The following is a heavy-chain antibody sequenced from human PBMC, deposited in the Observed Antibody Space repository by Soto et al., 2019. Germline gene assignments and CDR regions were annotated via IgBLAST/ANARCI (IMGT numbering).Heavy chain of an antibody. V-gene: IGHV1-69*01. D-gene: IGHD3-22*01. CDR1: GGTFSSYA. Sequence: QVQLVQSGAEVKKPGSSVKVSCKASGGTFSSYAISWVRQAPGQGLEWMGGIIPIFGTANYAQKFQGRVTITADESTSTAYMELSSLRSEDTAVYYCARGGGGGYDSSGYLNWFDPCGQGTLVTVSS. CDR3: ARGGGGGYDSSGYLNWFDP. CDR2: IIPIFGTA. J-gene: IGHJ5*02.